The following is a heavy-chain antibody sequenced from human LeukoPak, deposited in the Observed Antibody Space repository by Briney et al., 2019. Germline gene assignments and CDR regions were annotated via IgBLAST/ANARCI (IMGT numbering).Heavy chain of an antibody. CDR3: ARDTDYDFWSGYYGFDY. Sequence: ASVKVSCKASGYTFTGYYMHWVRQAPGQGLEWMGWINPNSGGTNYAQKFQGRVTMTRDTSISTTYMELSRLRSDDTAVYYCARDTDYDFWSGYYGFDYWGQGTLVTVSS. V-gene: IGHV1-2*02. CDR1: GYTFTGYY. CDR2: INPNSGGT. D-gene: IGHD3-3*01. J-gene: IGHJ4*02.